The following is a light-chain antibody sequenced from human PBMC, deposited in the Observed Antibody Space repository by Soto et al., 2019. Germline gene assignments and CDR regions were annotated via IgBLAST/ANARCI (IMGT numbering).Light chain of an antibody. V-gene: IGKV3-15*01. Sequence: EIVMTQSPATLSVSPGERATLSCRASQSVSNNLAWYQKKPGQAPRLLIYGASTRATGIPARFSGSGSGTEFTLTISILQSEDFAFYYCRQYNNWWTFGQGTRVDIK. CDR3: RQYNNWWT. CDR1: QSVSNN. J-gene: IGKJ1*01. CDR2: GAS.